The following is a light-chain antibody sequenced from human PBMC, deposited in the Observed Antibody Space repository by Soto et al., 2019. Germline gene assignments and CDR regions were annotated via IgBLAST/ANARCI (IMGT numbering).Light chain of an antibody. CDR3: CSYADGTNV. J-gene: IGLJ1*01. CDR2: EGI. CDR1: SSDVGSYKF. Sequence: QSALTQPASVSGSPGQSITISCTGTSSDVGSYKFVSWYQQHPGKAPKLMIYEGIKRPSGISDRFSGSKSGNTASLTISGLQAEDEGDYFCCSYADGTNVFGAGTKLTVL. V-gene: IGLV2-23*03.